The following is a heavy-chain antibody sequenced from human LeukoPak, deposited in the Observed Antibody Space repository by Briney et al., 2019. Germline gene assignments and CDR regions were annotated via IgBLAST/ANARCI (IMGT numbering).Heavy chain of an antibody. D-gene: IGHD2-2*01. CDR1: GGSISPYY. CDR3: ARPRYCSSTSCYPGYMDV. CDR2: IYHRGST. J-gene: IGHJ6*03. Sequence: PSGTLSLTCAVSGGSISPYYWSWIRQPPGKGLEWIGYIYHRGSTNYNPSLKSRVTISIDTSKNQFSLKVSSVTAADTAVYYCARPRYCSSTSCYPGYMDVWGKGTTVTVSS. V-gene: IGHV4-59*08.